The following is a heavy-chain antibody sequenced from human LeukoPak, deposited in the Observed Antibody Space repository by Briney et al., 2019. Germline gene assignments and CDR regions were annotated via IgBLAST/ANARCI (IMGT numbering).Heavy chain of an antibody. Sequence: PGGSLRLSCAAFGFTFSSYEMNWVRQAPGKGLEWVSYISSSGSTIYYADSVEGRFTISRDNAKNSLYLQMNSLRAEDTAVYYCARDYGDYEPGRHHYYYYYMDVWGKGTTVTVSS. D-gene: IGHD4-17*01. J-gene: IGHJ6*03. CDR2: ISSSGSTI. CDR1: GFTFSSYE. CDR3: ARDYGDYEPGRHHYYYYYMDV. V-gene: IGHV3-48*03.